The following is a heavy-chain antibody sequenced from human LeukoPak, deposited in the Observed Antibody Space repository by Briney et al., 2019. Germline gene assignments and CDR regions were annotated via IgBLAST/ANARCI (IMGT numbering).Heavy chain of an antibody. CDR3: ARSVRGVTPYYFDY. D-gene: IGHD3-10*01. J-gene: IGHJ4*02. Sequence: SETLSLTCAVSGGSPSSYYWSWIWQPPGKGLERIGYISYSGSTNYKPSLNSRVTISLDTSKNHFSLYLCSLTAADTAVYYCARSVRGVTPYYFDYWGQGTLVTVSS. CDR2: ISYSGST. V-gene: IGHV4-59*01. CDR1: GGSPSSYY.